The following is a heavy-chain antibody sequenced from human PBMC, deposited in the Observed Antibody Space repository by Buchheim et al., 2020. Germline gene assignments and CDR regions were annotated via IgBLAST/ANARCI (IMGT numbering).Heavy chain of an antibody. J-gene: IGHJ2*01. CDR1: GYTFTSYH. Sequence: QVQLVQSGAEVKKPGASVKVSCKASGYTFTSYHIHWVRQAPGQGLEWMGIFNPTGGSTSYAQKLQGRVTVTRDTSTSAVDMELSSLRSEDTAVYYCARRTVGANGYFDLWGRGTL. D-gene: IGHD1-26*01. CDR3: ARRTVGANGYFDL. V-gene: IGHV1-46*01. CDR2: FNPTGGST.